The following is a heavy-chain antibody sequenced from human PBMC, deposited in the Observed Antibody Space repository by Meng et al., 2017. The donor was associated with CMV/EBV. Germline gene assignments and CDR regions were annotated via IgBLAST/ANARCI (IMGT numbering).Heavy chain of an antibody. CDR2: MNPYSGNT. J-gene: IGHJ6*02. D-gene: IGHD3-3*01. CDR3: ARDLYDDFWSGYYFYYGMDV. Sequence: ASVKVSCKASGYTFTDYDVNWVRQAAGQGLEWMGWMNPYSGNTGYAQKFQGRVTVTRNTSISTAYMELSSLRSEDTAVYYRARDLYDDFWSGYYFYYGMDVWGQGTTVTVSS. V-gene: IGHV1-8*03. CDR1: GYTFTDYD.